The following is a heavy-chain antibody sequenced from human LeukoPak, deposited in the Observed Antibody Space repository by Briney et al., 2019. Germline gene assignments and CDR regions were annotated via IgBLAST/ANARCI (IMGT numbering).Heavy chain of an antibody. CDR2: ISTTSTET. V-gene: IGHV3-23*01. Sequence: GGSLRLSCAASGFSFSTSGMSWVRQAPGKGLEWVSAISTTSTETHYADSVKGRFTISRDNSKNTLSLQMSSLRAEDTALYYCAKGSGNGYGSGPFDYWGQGTLVTVSS. CDR1: GFSFSTSG. CDR3: AKGSGNGYGSGPFDY. D-gene: IGHD3-10*01. J-gene: IGHJ4*02.